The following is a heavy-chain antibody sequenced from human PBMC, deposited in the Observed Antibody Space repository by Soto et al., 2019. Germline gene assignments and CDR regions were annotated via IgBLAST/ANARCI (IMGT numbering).Heavy chain of an antibody. Sequence: SGPTLVNPTQTLTLTCTFSGFSLSTSGVGVGWIRQTTGKALEWLAIIYWNDDKGYSPSLKSRLTITKDNSKNQVVLTMTNMDPVDTATYYCAHSGAAALGCSSWYYFDYWGQGTLVTGSS. V-gene: IGHV2-5*01. CDR3: AHSGAAALGCSSWYYFDY. D-gene: IGHD6-13*01. CDR1: GFSLSTSGVG. CDR2: IYWNDDK. J-gene: IGHJ4*02.